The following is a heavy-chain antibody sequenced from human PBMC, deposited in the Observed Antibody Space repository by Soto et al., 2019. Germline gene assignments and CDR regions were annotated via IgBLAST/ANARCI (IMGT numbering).Heavy chain of an antibody. CDR3: ARHKGPGRNSSIAARPVYYYMDV. J-gene: IGHJ6*03. D-gene: IGHD6-6*01. V-gene: IGHV4-39*01. CDR1: GGSISSSSYY. CDR2: IYYSGST. Sequence: SETLSLTCTVSGGSISSSSYYWGWIRQPPGKGLEWIGSIYYSGSTYYNPSLKSRVTISVDTSKNQFSLKLSSVTAADTAVYYCARHKGPGRNSSIAARPVYYYMDVWGKGTTVTVSS.